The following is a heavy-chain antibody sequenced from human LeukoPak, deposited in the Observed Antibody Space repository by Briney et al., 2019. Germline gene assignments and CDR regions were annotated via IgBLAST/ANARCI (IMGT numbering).Heavy chain of an antibody. CDR3: AKGVWAPRFDS. J-gene: IGHJ5*01. V-gene: IGHV4-34*01. Sequence: SETLSLTCAVYGASLSYDYWSWIRQAPGKGPEWIGELNHSGSITYNPSLKSRVTISAEKSKSQFSLRLTSVTAADTAVYYCAKGVWAPRFDSWGQGTLVTVSS. CDR2: LNHSGSI. D-gene: IGHD7-27*01. CDR1: GASLSYDY.